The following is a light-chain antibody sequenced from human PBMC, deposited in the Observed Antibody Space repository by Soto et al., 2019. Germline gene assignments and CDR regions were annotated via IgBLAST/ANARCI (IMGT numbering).Light chain of an antibody. CDR3: QHTFSPLGA. J-gene: IGKJ1*01. Sequence: DIQMTQSTSSLSAAVGDSVSITCRASRSITNYVSWYQQRPGRAPPLLIFAASSLQPGVPTRFSGSGSETHVTLTINSLQREDFATYYCQHTFSPLGALGQGTKVEIK. V-gene: IGKV1-39*01. CDR2: AAS. CDR1: RSITNY.